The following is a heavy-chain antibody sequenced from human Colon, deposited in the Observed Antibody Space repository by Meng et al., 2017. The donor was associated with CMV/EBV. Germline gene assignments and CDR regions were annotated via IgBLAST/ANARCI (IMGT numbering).Heavy chain of an antibody. CDR2: FYWNDDQ. Sequence: FSGFPLNPSPVAVGWFRQPPGKALEWLALFYWNDDQRYSPSLRNRLTLTKDTSKNQLVLTMTNMDPVDTGTYFCAHRRTIFGGFDPWGQGSLVTVSS. D-gene: IGHD3-3*01. CDR3: AHRRTIFGGFDP. J-gene: IGHJ5*02. V-gene: IGHV2-5*01. CDR1: GFPLNPSPVA.